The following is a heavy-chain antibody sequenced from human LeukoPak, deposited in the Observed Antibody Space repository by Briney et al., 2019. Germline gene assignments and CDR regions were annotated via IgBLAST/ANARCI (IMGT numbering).Heavy chain of an antibody. CDR3: ATLGYCSGGSCYESEY. CDR1: GFTFSNYG. Sequence: GGSLRLSCVASGFTFSNYGMSWVRQAPGKGLEWVSAISGSGGSTYYADSVKGRFTFSRDNSKHTLYLQMNSLRAEDTAVYYCATLGYCSGGSCYESEYWGQGTLVTVSS. J-gene: IGHJ4*02. CDR2: ISGSGGST. V-gene: IGHV3-23*01. D-gene: IGHD2-15*01.